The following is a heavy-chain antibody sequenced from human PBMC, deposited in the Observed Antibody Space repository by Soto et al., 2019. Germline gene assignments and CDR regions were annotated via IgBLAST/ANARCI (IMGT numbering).Heavy chain of an antibody. Sequence: PGGSLSLSCAASGFTFSSYAMHWVRQAPGKGLEWVAVISYDGSNKYYADSVKGRFTISRDNSKNTLYLQMNSLRAEDTAVYYCARGGYSGYHPDYWGQGTLVTVSS. CDR1: GFTFSSYA. D-gene: IGHD5-12*01. V-gene: IGHV3-30-3*01. CDR2: ISYDGSNK. CDR3: ARGGYSGYHPDY. J-gene: IGHJ4*02.